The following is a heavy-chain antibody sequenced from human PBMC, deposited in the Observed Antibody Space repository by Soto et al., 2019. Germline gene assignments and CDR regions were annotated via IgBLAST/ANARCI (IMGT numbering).Heavy chain of an antibody. Sequence: GASVKVSCKASGYTFTSYGISWVRQAPGQGLEWMGWISACNGNTNYAQKLQGRVTMTTDTSTSTAYMELRSLRSDDTAVYYCTTDSIRSGYSYGYPLDYYGMDVWGQGITVTVSS. J-gene: IGHJ6*02. CDR2: ISACNGNT. V-gene: IGHV1-18*01. D-gene: IGHD5-18*01. CDR1: GYTFTSYG. CDR3: TTDSIRSGYSYGYPLDYYGMDV.